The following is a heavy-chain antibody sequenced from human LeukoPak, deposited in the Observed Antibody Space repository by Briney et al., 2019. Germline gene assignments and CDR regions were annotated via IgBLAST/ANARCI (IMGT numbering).Heavy chain of an antibody. J-gene: IGHJ6*04. V-gene: IGHV3-30*04. Sequence: GGVLRLSCAPSGLTFSSYAIAGVRQAPGKELDWVPVIVYEGSNKYSAASVKERFTISRDNPKNTLYLQMNSLRAEDTAVYYCARAGGDIVVVPAAMRPPSYYYGMDVWGKGTTVTVSS. CDR2: IVYEGSNK. CDR1: GLTFSSYA. D-gene: IGHD2-2*01. CDR3: ARAGGDIVVVPAAMRPPSYYYGMDV.